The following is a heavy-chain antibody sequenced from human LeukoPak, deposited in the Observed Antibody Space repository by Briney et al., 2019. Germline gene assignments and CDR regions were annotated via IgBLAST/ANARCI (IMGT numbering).Heavy chain of an antibody. CDR3: ARAGIAAGQFAYFQH. CDR1: GYTFTSYG. Sequence: ASVKVSCKASGYTFTSYGISWVRQAPGQGLEWMGWISAYNGNTNYAQKLQGRVTMTTDTSTSTAYMELRSLRSDDTAVYYCARAGIAAGQFAYFQHWGQGTLVTVSS. CDR2: ISAYNGNT. V-gene: IGHV1-18*01. J-gene: IGHJ1*01. D-gene: IGHD6-13*01.